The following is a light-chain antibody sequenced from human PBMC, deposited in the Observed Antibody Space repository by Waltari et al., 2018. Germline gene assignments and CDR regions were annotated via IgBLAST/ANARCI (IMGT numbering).Light chain of an antibody. CDR1: SLRTSY. V-gene: IGLV3-19*01. Sequence: SSELTQDPAVSVPLGQTVRFTCQGDSLRTSYASWYQLKPGQAPVLVIYGKDKRPSGIPYRISGYRSGTTSSLTITGARAEDEADYYCSSRNGRANQVVFAGGTKVTVL. CDR2: GKD. CDR3: SSRNGRANQVV. J-gene: IGLJ3*02.